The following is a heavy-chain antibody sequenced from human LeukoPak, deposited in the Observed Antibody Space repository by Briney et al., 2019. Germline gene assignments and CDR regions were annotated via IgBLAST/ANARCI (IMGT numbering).Heavy chain of an antibody. J-gene: IGHJ3*02. V-gene: IGHV4-59*01. Sequence: SETLSLTCTVSGGSISSYYWSWVRQPPGKGLEWIGYIYYSGSTNYNPSLKSRVTISVDTSKNQFSLKLSSVTAADTAVYYCARLIDDAFDIWGQGTMVTVSS. CDR2: IYYSGST. D-gene: IGHD3-22*01. CDR1: GGSISSYY. CDR3: ARLIDDAFDI.